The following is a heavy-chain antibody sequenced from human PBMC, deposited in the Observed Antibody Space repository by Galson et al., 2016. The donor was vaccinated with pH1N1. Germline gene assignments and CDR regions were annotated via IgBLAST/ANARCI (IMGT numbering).Heavy chain of an antibody. Sequence: ETLSLTCTVSGGSVTSSSYYWGWIRQPPGRGLEWIGSLYDRGSTYFNSALTSRVAISIDTSKNQFSLKVTSVTAADTAVYYCARSIIRTNLLEAFDIWGPGTMVTVSS. V-gene: IGHV4-39*07. J-gene: IGHJ3*02. CDR1: GGSVTSSSYY. CDR3: ARSIIRTNLLEAFDI. CDR2: LYDRGST. D-gene: IGHD1-14*01.